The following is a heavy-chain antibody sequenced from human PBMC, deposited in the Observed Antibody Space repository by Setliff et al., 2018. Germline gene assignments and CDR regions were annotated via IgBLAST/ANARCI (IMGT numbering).Heavy chain of an antibody. CDR3: VRTDYSDGRYSMDV. D-gene: IGHD6-19*01. J-gene: IGHJ6*03. Sequence: SETLSLTCAVSGDSISSGNWWSWARQPPEKGLEWIGEINHSGNTNYNPSLKSRVTISVDKSTNQFSLKLNSVTAADTAVYYCVRTDYSDGRYSMDVWGKGTTVTVSS. V-gene: IGHV4-4*02. CDR1: GDSISSGNW. CDR2: INHSGNT.